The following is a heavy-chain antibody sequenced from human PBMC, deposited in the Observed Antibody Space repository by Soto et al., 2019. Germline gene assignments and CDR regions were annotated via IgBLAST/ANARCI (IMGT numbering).Heavy chain of an antibody. D-gene: IGHD6-19*01. V-gene: IGHV4-39*02. CDR1: GGSISSSSYY. CDR2: IYYSGST. CDR3: ARNWLAINAFDI. Sequence: QLQLQESGPGLVKPSETLSLTCTVSGGSISSSSYYWGWIRQPPGKGLEWIGSIYYSGSTYYNPSLKSRVTISVDTSKNHFSLKLSSVTAADTAVYYCARNWLAINAFDIWGQGTMVTVSS. J-gene: IGHJ3*02.